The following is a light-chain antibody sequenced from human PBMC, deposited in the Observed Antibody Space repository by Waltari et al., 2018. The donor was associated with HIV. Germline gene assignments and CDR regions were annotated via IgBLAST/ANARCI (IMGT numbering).Light chain of an antibody. CDR3: QHRSNWPIT. CDR2: GAS. CDR1: QSVSAY. V-gene: IGKV3-11*01. J-gene: IGKJ5*01. Sequence: EIVLTQSPATLSLSPGERATLSCRASQSVSAYLALYQQKPGQAPRLLIYGASSRATGIPARFIGSRSGTDFTLTISSLEPGDFAVYYCQHRSNWPITFGQGTRLEIK.